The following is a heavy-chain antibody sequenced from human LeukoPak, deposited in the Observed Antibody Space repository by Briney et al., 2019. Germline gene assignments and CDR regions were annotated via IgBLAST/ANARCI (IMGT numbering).Heavy chain of an antibody. CDR3: ASGGSGYYKDFQH. J-gene: IGHJ1*01. CDR1: GGSIGTYY. D-gene: IGHD3-22*01. CDR2: IYVTGT. Sequence: ASETLSLTCTVSGGSIGTYYWSWIRQSPGKGLEWIGYIYVTGTRYNPYLQSRVTISVDRSRNQFFLKMSSVTAADTAVYYCASGGSGYYKDFQHWGQGTLVTVSS. V-gene: IGHV4-4*09.